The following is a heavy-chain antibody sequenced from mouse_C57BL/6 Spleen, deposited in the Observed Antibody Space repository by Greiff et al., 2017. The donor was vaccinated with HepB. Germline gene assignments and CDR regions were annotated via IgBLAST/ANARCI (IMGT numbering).Heavy chain of an antibody. CDR3: ARDAVLAY. D-gene: IGHD2-14*01. Sequence: EVMLVESGGGLVQSGRSLRLSCATSGFTFSDFYMEWVRQAPGKGLEWIAASRNKANDYTTEYSASVKGRFIVSRDTSQSILYLQMNALRAEDTAIYYCARDAVLAYWGQGTLVTVSA. J-gene: IGHJ3*01. CDR1: GFTFSDFY. CDR2: SRNKANDYTT. V-gene: IGHV7-1*01.